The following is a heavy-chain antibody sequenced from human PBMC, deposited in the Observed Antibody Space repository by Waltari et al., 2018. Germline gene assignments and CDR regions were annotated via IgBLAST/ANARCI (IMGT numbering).Heavy chain of an antibody. V-gene: IGHV4-34*01. CDR1: GGSFSGYY. CDR2: INHSGST. Sequence: QVQLQQWGAGLLKPSETLSLTCAVYGGSFSGYYWSWIRQPPGKGLEWIGEINHSGSTNSNPSLKSRVTISVDTSKNQFSLKLSSVTAADTAVYYCASLYCSSTSCYIYGYFDYWGQGTLVTVSS. J-gene: IGHJ4*02. D-gene: IGHD2-2*02. CDR3: ASLYCSSTSCYIYGYFDY.